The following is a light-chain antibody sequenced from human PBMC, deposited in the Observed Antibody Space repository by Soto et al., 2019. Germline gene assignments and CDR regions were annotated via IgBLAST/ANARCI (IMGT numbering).Light chain of an antibody. J-gene: IGKJ2*01. CDR1: QSVSSSH. V-gene: IGKV3-20*01. CDR2: GAS. Sequence: EIVLTQSPGTLSLSPGDIATLSCRASQSVSSSHLAWYQQKPGQAPRLLIYGASNRATGIPDRFSGSGSGTDFALTISGLESEEYTVYSCQQDGGSPLYKFGQGTNLEIK. CDR3: QQDGGSPLYK.